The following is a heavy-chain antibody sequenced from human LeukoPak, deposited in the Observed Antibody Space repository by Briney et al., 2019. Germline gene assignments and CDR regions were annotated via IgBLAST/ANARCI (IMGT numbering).Heavy chain of an antibody. V-gene: IGHV3-30*02. D-gene: IGHD6-13*01. Sequence: GGSLRLSCGASGFIFSKYGMHWVRQAPGKGLEWVAFINDKGVDKNYADSVKGRFTISRDNSKNTVYLQMNSLRAEDTAVYYCAKGEGWQQPYYYYMDVWGIGTTVTISS. CDR3: AKGEGWQQPYYYYMDV. CDR2: INDKGVDK. CDR1: GFIFSKYG. J-gene: IGHJ6*03.